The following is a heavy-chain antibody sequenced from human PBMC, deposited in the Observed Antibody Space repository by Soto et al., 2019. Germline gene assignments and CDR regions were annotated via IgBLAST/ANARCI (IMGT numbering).Heavy chain of an antibody. CDR3: ARDCSGGSCYPGMDV. Sequence: EVQLVESGGGLVKPGGSLRLSCAASGFNFNSYTINWVRQAPGKRLEWLSSISSSGYIFSTDSVRGRFTISRDNAKNSVYLQIKSLRAEDTAVYFWARDCSGGSCYPGMDVWGQGTTVTVSS. CDR1: GFNFNSYT. CDR2: ISSSGYI. J-gene: IGHJ6*02. D-gene: IGHD2-15*01. V-gene: IGHV3-21*01.